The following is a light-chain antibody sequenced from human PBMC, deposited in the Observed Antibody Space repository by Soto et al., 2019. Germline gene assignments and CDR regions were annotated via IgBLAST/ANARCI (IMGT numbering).Light chain of an antibody. Sequence: DIVMTQSPDSLAVSLGERAASNCKSSQSLLFTSNKKNYITWYQQKPGQPPKVLIYWASTRESGVPDRFSGTGSGTDFTLTITSLQAEDVAVYYCQQYHNPPYTFGQGTKLEIK. CDR3: QQYHNPPYT. V-gene: IGKV4-1*01. J-gene: IGKJ2*01. CDR1: QSLLFTSNKKNY. CDR2: WAS.